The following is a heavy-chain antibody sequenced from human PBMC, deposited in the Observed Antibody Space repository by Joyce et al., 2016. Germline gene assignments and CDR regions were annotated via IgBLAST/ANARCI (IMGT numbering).Heavy chain of an antibody. Sequence: EVQLVESGGGLVKPGGSLRLSCAASGFTCSSYSMSWVRQAPGKGLELVSYRSSSSSYIKYTDSVKGRFTSSRDNAKNSLYLQMNSLRVEDTAVYYCARSSYTNGIFDYWGQGTLVTVSS. CDR2: RSSSSSYI. J-gene: IGHJ4*02. D-gene: IGHD2-8*01. CDR3: ARSSYTNGIFDY. CDR1: GFTCSSYS. V-gene: IGHV3-21*01.